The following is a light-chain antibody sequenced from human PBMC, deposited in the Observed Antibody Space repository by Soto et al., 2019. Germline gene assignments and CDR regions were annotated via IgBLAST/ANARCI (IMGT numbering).Light chain of an antibody. CDR2: GAS. J-gene: IGKJ1*01. CDR3: QQYGNSRGT. Sequence: EIVFTHSPVTLSLSPGDRATLSCRASQSVSSSYLAWYQQKPGQAPRLLIYGASSRATGIPDRFSGSGSGTDFTLTISGLEPEDSAVYYCQQYGNSRGTFGQGTKVDIK. V-gene: IGKV3-20*01. CDR1: QSVSSSY.